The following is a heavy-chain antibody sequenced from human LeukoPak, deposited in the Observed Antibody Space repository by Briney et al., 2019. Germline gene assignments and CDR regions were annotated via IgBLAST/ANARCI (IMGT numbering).Heavy chain of an antibody. Sequence: PSETLSLTCTVSGGSISSYYWSWIRQPPGKGLEWIGYIYYSGSTNYNPSLKSRVTISVDTSKNQFSLKLSSVTAADTAVYYCARPVHRSWFDPWGQGTLVTVSS. D-gene: IGHD1-1*01. CDR3: ARPVHRSWFDP. J-gene: IGHJ5*02. V-gene: IGHV4-59*08. CDR2: IYYSGST. CDR1: GGSISSYY.